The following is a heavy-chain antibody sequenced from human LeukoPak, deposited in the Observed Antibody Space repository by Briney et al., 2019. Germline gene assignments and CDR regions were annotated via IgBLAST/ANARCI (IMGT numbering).Heavy chain of an antibody. CDR2: ISTYSGNT. Sequence: ASVKVSCKASGYTFTNYGISWVRQAPAQGLEWMGWISTYSGNTNYVQKLQGRVTMTTDTSTNTAYMELRSLRSDDTAVYYCARGRAAADDFDYWGQGTLVTVSS. CDR1: GYTFTNYG. J-gene: IGHJ4*02. V-gene: IGHV1-18*04. CDR3: ARGRAAADDFDY. D-gene: IGHD6-13*01.